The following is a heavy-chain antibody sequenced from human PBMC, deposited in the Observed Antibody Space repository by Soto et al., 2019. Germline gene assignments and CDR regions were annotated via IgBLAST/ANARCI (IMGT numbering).Heavy chain of an antibody. D-gene: IGHD1-7*01. V-gene: IGHV3-74*01. Sequence: EVQLVESGGGLVQPGGSLRLSCAASGFTFSSYWMHWVRQAPGKGLVWVSRINSDGSSTSYTDSVKGRFTISRDNAKNTLYLQMNSLIAEDTAVYYCASLYNWNYVNYYYGMDVWGQGTTVTVSS. J-gene: IGHJ6*02. CDR1: GFTFSSYW. CDR3: ASLYNWNYVNYYYGMDV. CDR2: INSDGSST.